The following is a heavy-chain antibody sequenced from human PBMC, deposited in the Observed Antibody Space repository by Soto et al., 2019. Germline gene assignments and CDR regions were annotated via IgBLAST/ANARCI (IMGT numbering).Heavy chain of an antibody. Sequence: QITLKESGPTLVKPTQTLTLTCTFSGFSLSTSGVGVGWIRQTPGKALEWLALIYWDDDKRYSPSLKSRITITKDTYKNQVVLTMTNMDPVDTATYYCAHSLATYYDSSGYYFDYWGQGTLVTVSS. V-gene: IGHV2-5*02. CDR2: IYWDDDK. CDR1: GFSLSTSGVG. CDR3: AHSLATYYDSSGYYFDY. J-gene: IGHJ4*02. D-gene: IGHD3-22*01.